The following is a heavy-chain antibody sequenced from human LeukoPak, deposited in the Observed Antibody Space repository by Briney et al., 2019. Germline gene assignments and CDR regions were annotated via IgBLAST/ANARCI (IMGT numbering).Heavy chain of an antibody. Sequence: GGSLRLSCAASGFTFSSYEMNWVRQAPGKGLEWLSYISSSGSTKYYADSVKGRFTISRDNAKNSLYLQMNSLRAEDTAVYYCAGASYNDNTGPSNYWGQGTLVTVSS. CDR1: GFTFSSYE. J-gene: IGHJ4*02. CDR3: AGASYNDNTGPSNY. V-gene: IGHV3-48*03. D-gene: IGHD3-9*01. CDR2: ISSSGSTK.